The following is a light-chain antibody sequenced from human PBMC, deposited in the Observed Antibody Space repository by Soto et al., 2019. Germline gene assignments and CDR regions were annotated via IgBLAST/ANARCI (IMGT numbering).Light chain of an antibody. V-gene: IGKV1-39*01. J-gene: IGKJ1*01. CDR2: LSS. CDR3: QQSYELPGT. Sequence: DIQMTQSPSSLSASVGDRVTISCRASQTISTYVNWYQQKPGKAPNLLIYLSSTLQSGVPSRFSGSGSGTDFTLSISTLQPEDFAIYYCQQSYELPGTFGQGAKVEIK. CDR1: QTISTY.